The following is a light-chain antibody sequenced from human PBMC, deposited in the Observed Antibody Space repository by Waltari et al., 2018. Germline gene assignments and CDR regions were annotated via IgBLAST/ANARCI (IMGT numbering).Light chain of an antibody. V-gene: IGKV3-11*01. J-gene: IGKJ1*01. CDR1: QSVSSY. CDR2: DAS. Sequence: EIVLIQSPATLSLSPGEGATLSCRASQSVSSYLAWSQQKPGQPPRLLIYDASNRATGIPARFRGSGSGTDFTLTISRLEPEDFAVYYCQQRYRGRTFGQGTKVESK. CDR3: QQRYRGRT.